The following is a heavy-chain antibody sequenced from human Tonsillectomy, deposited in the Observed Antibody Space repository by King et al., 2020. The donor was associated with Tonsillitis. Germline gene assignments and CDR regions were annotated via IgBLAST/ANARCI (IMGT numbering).Heavy chain of an antibody. CDR2: FDPEDGET. CDR3: ATNTVTLAEYYYYNSGMVV. Sequence: VQLVQSGAEVKKPGASVKVSCKVSGYTLTELSMHWVRQAPGKGLEWMGGFDPEDGETIYAQKFQGRVTMTEDTSPDTAYMELSSLRSEDTAVYYCATNTVTLAEYYYYNSGMVVWGQGTPVTVSS. V-gene: IGHV1-24*01. CDR1: GYTLTELS. D-gene: IGHD4-17*01. J-gene: IGHJ6*02.